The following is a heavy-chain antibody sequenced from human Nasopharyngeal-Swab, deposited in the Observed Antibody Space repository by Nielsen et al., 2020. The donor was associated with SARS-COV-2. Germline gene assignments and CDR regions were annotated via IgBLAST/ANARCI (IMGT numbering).Heavy chain of an antibody. V-gene: IGHV1-46*01. CDR1: GYIFTNYY. CDR2: IYPSRDST. D-gene: IGHD4-23*01. Sequence: ASVKVSCKASGYIFTNYYIHWVRQAPGQGLEWMGIIYPSRDSTNYAQKFQGRVIVTRDTSTSTVYMDLTGLTSEDTAVYYCARGGGFTVVDYWGQGTLVSVSS. J-gene: IGHJ4*02. CDR3: ARGGGFTVVDY.